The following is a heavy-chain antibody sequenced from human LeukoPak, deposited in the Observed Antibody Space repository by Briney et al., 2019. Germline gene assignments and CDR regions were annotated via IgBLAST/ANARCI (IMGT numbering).Heavy chain of an antibody. CDR3: ARNWFDP. V-gene: IGHV3-NL1*01. J-gene: IGHJ5*02. CDR2: IYSGGST. CDR1: GFTFRNYG. Sequence: QTGGSLRLSCEASGFTFRNYGIHWVRQAPGKGLEWVSVIYSGGSTYYPDSVKGRFTISRDKSKNTVYLQMNSLRFEDTAMYYCARNWFDPWGQGTLVTVSS.